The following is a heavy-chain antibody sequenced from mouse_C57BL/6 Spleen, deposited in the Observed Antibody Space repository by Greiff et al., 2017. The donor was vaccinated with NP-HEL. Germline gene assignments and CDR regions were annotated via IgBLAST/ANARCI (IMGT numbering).Heavy chain of an antibody. Sequence: VKLQQSGPELVKPGASVKISCKASGYAFSSSWMNWVKQRPGKGLEWIGRIYPGDGDTNYNGKFKGKATLTADKSSSTAYMQLSSLTSEDSAVYFCARGTAQATGWFAYWGQGTLVTVSA. V-gene: IGHV1-82*01. D-gene: IGHD3-2*02. J-gene: IGHJ3*01. CDR1: GYAFSSSW. CDR2: IYPGDGDT. CDR3: ARGTAQATGWFAY.